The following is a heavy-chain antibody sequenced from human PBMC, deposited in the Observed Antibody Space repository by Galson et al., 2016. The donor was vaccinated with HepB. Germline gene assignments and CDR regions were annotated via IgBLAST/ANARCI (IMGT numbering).Heavy chain of an antibody. CDR1: GFTFNYAW. D-gene: IGHD3/OR15-3a*01. CDR3: TTRRPMIFGVARNFEY. CDR2: IKDKTDGETT. J-gene: IGHJ4*02. Sequence: SLRLSCAASGFTFNYAWMSWVRHTPGKGLEWVGRIKDKTDGETTDYAAPVRGRFTISRDDSKNTLYLQMDSLKTEDTGVYYCTTRRPMIFGVARNFEYWGLGTLVTVSS. V-gene: IGHV3-15*01.